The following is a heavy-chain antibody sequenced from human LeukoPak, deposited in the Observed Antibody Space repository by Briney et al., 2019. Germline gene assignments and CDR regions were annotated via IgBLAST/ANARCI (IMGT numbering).Heavy chain of an antibody. CDR2: ISDSNSNYI. V-gene: IGHV3-11*05. Sequence: GGSLRLSCEASGFTFSDYYMSWIRQAPGKGLEWVSSISDSNSNYIYYADSVKGRFTLSRDNAKKTLYLQMNSLRAEDTAVYYCARDRTNLLTGYYFYWGQETLVTVSS. CDR3: ARDRTNLLTGYYFY. CDR1: GFTFSDYY. J-gene: IGHJ4*02. D-gene: IGHD3-9*01.